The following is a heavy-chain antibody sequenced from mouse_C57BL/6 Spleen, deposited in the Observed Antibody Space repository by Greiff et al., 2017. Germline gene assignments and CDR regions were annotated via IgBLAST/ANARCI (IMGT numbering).Heavy chain of an antibody. J-gene: IGHJ2*01. CDR3: ARFQLGFDY. CDR2: IYPSDSET. D-gene: IGHD4-1*02. Sequence: VQLQQPGAELVRPGSSVKLSCKASGYTFTSYWMAWVQQRPGQGLEWIGNIYPSDSETHYTQKFKDKATLTVDKSSSTAYMQLSSLTSEDSAVYYCARFQLGFDYWGQGTTLTVSS. V-gene: IGHV1-61*01. CDR1: GYTFTSYW.